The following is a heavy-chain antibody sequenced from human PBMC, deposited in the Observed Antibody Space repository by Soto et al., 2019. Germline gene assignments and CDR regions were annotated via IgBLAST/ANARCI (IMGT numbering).Heavy chain of an antibody. D-gene: IGHD6-13*01. CDR1: GFAFSSYG. CDR2: ISYDGSNK. CDR3: AKELDSSSWYRISLRYYYYGMDV. J-gene: IGHJ6*02. Sequence: PGGSLRLSCAASGFAFSSYGMHWFRQAPGKGLEWVAVISYDGSNKYYADSVKGRFTISRDNSKNTLYLQMNSLRAEDTAVYYCAKELDSSSWYRISLRYYYYGMDVWGQGTTVTVS. V-gene: IGHV3-30*18.